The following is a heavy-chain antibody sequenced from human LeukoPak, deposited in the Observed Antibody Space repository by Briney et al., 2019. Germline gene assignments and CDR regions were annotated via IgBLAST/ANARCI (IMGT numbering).Heavy chain of an antibody. J-gene: IGHJ4*02. D-gene: IGHD3-16*01. CDR2: INSSDIST. Sequence: GGSLRLSCAASGFTFSTYRMHWGRHAPGKGLVWGSRINSSDISTRSAASVQGPFTISTDHAKNTLYLQLNSLRAEDTAVYYCAKVGHPWSIWDSFDYWGQGTLVTVSS. CDR3: AKVGHPWSIWDSFDY. CDR1: GFTFSTYR. V-gene: IGHV3-74*01.